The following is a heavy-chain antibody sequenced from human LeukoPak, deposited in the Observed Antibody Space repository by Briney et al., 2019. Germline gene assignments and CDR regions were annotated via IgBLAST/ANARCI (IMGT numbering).Heavy chain of an antibody. CDR2: IIPIFGTA. V-gene: IGHV1-69*05. J-gene: IGHJ4*02. CDR3: ATPLDYYGSGSSNFDY. D-gene: IGHD3-10*01. CDR1: GGTFSSYA. Sequence: ASVKVSCKASGGTFSSYAISWVRQAPGQGLEWMGGIIPIFGTANYAQKFQGRVTITTDESTSTAYMELSSLRSEDTAVYYCATPLDYYGSGSSNFDYWGQGTLITVSS.